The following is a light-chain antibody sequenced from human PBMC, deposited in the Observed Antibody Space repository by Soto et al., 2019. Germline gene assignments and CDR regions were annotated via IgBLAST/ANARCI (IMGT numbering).Light chain of an antibody. V-gene: IGLV1-40*01. CDR3: QSYDSSLSGVV. CDR1: SSNIGAGYD. J-gene: IGLJ2*01. Sequence: QSALTQPPSVSGAPGQRVTISCTGSSSNIGAGYDVHWYQQLPGTAPKLLIYGNSNRPSGVPDRFSGSKSGTSASLAMTGLQAEDEADYYCQSYDSSLSGVVFGGGTKLTVL. CDR2: GNS.